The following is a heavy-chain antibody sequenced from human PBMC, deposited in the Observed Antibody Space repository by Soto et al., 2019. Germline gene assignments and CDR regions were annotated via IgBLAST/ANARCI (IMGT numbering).Heavy chain of an antibody. V-gene: IGHV6-1*01. D-gene: IGHD3-16*01. CDR1: GDSVSSDITS. J-gene: IGHJ3*01. Sequence: PSQTLSLTCAISGDSVSSDITSWNWIRQSPSRGLEWLGRTYYRSKWFHDYAASVKSRITINPDTSKNQFSLELNSMTPEATAVYYCARGDALDVWGQGTVDTVSS. CDR3: ARGDALDV. CDR2: TYYRSKWFH.